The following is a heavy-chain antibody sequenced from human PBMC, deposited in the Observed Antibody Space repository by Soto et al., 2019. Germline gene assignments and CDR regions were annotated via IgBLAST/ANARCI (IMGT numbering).Heavy chain of an antibody. CDR1: GDSINTYY. Sequence: QVQLQESGPRLVKPSETLSLTCTVSGDSINTYYWSWIRQPPGKGLEWIGHIYRSGTTRYNPSVESRVTISVDTSKNQFSLELSSVTAADTAVYYCARVQMATIYFDYWGQGILVTVSS. CDR2: IYRSGTT. CDR3: ARVQMATIYFDY. D-gene: IGHD5-12*01. J-gene: IGHJ4*02. V-gene: IGHV4-59*01.